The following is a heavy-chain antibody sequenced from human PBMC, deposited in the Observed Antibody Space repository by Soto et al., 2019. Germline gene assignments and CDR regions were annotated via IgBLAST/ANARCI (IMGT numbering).Heavy chain of an antibody. CDR3: ASLVDCYYGAFDI. J-gene: IGHJ3*02. CDR1: GGSISSGDYY. CDR2: IYYSGST. Sequence: SETLSLTCTVSGGSISSGDYYWSWIRQPPGKGLEWIGYIYYSGSTYYNPSLKSRVTISVDTSKNQFSLKLSSVTAADTAVYYCASLVDCYYGAFDIWGQGTLATVS. V-gene: IGHV4-30-4*01. D-gene: IGHD3-10*01.